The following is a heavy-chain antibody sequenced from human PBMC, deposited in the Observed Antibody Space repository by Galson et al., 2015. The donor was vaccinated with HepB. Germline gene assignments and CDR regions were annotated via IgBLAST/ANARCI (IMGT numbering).Heavy chain of an antibody. CDR2: ISGSGGST. V-gene: IGHV3-23*01. Sequence: SLRLSCAASGFTFSSYAMSWVRQAPGKGLEWVSAISGSGGSTYYADSVKGRFTISRDNSKNTLYLQMNSLRAEDTAVYYCANFCSSTSCYPYYYYGMDVWGQGTTVTVSS. CDR3: ANFCSSTSCYPYYYYGMDV. D-gene: IGHD2-2*01. CDR1: GFTFSSYA. J-gene: IGHJ6*02.